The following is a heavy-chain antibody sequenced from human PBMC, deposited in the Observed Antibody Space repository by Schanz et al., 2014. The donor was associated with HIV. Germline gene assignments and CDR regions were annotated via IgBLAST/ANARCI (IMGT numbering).Heavy chain of an antibody. CDR1: GFAFSSYA. CDR2: IKQDGSEK. CDR3: ARGWRENSFDY. Sequence: EVQLLESGGGLVQPGGSLRLSCAGSGFAFSSYAMTWIRQAPGKGLEWVANIKQDGSEKYYVDSVKGRFTISRDNAKNSLYLQMNSLRAEDTAVYYCARGWRENSFDYWGQGTQVTVSS. J-gene: IGHJ4*02. D-gene: IGHD4-4*01. V-gene: IGHV3-7*01.